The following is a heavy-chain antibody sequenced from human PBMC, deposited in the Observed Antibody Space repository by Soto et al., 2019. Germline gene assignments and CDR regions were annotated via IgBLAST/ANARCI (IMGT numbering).Heavy chain of an antibody. V-gene: IGHV3-43*01. CDR1: GFTFSDYS. Sequence: GGSLRLSCAASGFTFSDYSMNWVRQAPGKGLEWVSFISWNGGSTYYADSVKGRFTISRDNSKNSLYLQMNRLRTENAALYYAAKCGKGLSFYFEHWGQGTLVTVSP. CDR2: ISWNGGST. D-gene: IGHD2-15*01. CDR3: AKCGKGLSFYFEH. J-gene: IGHJ1*01.